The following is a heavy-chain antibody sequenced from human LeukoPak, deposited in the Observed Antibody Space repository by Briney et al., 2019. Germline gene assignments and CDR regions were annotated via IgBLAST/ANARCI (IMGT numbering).Heavy chain of an antibody. CDR2: IYHSGST. D-gene: IGHD3-10*01. J-gene: IGHJ4*02. V-gene: IGHV4-39*07. CDR3: ARATIEVRGVIVYYFDY. CDR1: GGSISSSNYY. Sequence: SETLSLTCTVSGGSISSSNYYWGWIRQTPGKGLEWIGSIYHSGSTYYNPSLKSRVTISVDTSKNQFSLKLSSVTAADTAVYYCARATIEVRGVIVYYFDYWGQGTLVTVSS.